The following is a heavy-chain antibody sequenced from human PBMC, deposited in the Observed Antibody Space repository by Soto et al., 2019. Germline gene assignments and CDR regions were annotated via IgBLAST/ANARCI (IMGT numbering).Heavy chain of an antibody. J-gene: IGHJ4*02. CDR3: ARDCGGGSCQY. D-gene: IGHD2-15*01. Sequence: EVQLMESGGGLVQPGGSLRLPCAASGYTLSYYWMSWVRHAPGKGLEWVANIKEDGSEKYYVDSVKGRFTISRDNAQNSVFLQMNGLRVEDTAIYYCARDCGGGSCQYWGKGTLGTVSS. V-gene: IGHV3-7*01. CDR1: GYTLSYYW. CDR2: IKEDGSEK.